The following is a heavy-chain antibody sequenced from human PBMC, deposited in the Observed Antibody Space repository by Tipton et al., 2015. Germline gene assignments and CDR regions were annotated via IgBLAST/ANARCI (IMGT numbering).Heavy chain of an antibody. CDR1: AFTVSDNY. CDR3: AGTLTLPWEWYFDL. D-gene: IGHD4-17*01. J-gene: IGHJ2*01. Sequence: SXRLSCAASAFTVSDNYISWVRQAPGKGLEWVSVIYIGGGTYYADSVKGRFTISRDNSKNTVYLQMNSLRAEDTAVYYCAGTLTLPWEWYFDLWGRGPLVTVSS. CDR2: IYIGGGT. V-gene: IGHV3-53*01.